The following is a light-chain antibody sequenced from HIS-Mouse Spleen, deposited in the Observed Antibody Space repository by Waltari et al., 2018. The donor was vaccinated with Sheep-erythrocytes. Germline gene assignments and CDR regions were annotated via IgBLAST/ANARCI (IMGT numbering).Light chain of an antibody. CDR3: CSYAGSSTPWV. Sequence: QSALTQPASVSGSPGQSITISCTGTSGDVGSYNLVSWYQQHPGKAPKLMLYEGSKRPSGVSNRFSGSKSGNTASLTISGLQAEDEADYYCCSYAGSSTPWVFGGGTKLTVI. CDR1: SGDVGSYNL. CDR2: EGS. J-gene: IGLJ3*02. V-gene: IGLV2-23*01.